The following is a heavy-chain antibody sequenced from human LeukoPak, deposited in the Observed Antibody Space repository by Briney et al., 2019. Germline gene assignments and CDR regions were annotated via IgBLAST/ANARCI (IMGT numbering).Heavy chain of an antibody. CDR2: INPNSGGT. Sequence: ASVKVSCKTSGYSFTDYYMHWVRQAPGQGLEWMGWINPNSGGTSSAQKFQGRVTMTRDTSITTVYVEVSWLTSDDTAIYYCARADRLHGGPYLIGPWGQGTLVTVSS. CDR1: GYSFTDYY. D-gene: IGHD2-21*01. CDR3: ARADRLHGGPYLIGP. J-gene: IGHJ5*02. V-gene: IGHV1-2*02.